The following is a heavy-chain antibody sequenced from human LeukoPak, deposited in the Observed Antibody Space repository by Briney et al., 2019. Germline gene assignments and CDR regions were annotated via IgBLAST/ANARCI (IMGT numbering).Heavy chain of an antibody. V-gene: IGHV4-61*02. CDR2: IYTSGGT. J-gene: IGHJ4*02. CDR3: ARATVTSYYFDY. CDR1: GGSISSGNYY. Sequence: PSETLSLTCTVSGGSISSGNYYWSWLRQPAGKGLEWIGRIYTSGGTNYNPSLKSRVTISIDTSKNQFSLKLSSVTAADTAVYYCARATVTSYYFDYWGQGTLVTVSS. D-gene: IGHD4-17*01.